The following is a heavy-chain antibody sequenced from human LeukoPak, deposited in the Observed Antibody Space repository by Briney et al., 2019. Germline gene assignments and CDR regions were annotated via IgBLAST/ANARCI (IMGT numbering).Heavy chain of an antibody. CDR3: ARDVDYLDY. CDR2: ISSSSSHI. Sequence: GGSLRLSCAASGFTFSSYSMNWVRQAPGKGLEWVSSISSSSSHIYYADSVKGRFTISRDNAKNSLYLQMNSLRAEDTAVYYCARDVDYLDYWGQGTLVTVSS. V-gene: IGHV3-21*01. D-gene: IGHD2-21*01. CDR1: GFTFSSYS. J-gene: IGHJ4*02.